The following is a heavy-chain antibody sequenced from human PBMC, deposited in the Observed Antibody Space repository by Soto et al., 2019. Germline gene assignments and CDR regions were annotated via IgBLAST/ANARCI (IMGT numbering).Heavy chain of an antibody. J-gene: IGHJ5*02. Sequence: HPGGSLRLSCAASGFTFSSYAMSWVRQAPGKGLEWVSAISGSGGSTYYADSVKGRFTISRDNSKNTLYLQMNSLRAEDTAVYYCAKGIPIFGVVTYKAFGWFDPWGQGTLVTVSS. CDR3: AKGIPIFGVVTYKAFGWFDP. CDR1: GFTFSSYA. CDR2: ISGSGGST. D-gene: IGHD3-3*01. V-gene: IGHV3-23*01.